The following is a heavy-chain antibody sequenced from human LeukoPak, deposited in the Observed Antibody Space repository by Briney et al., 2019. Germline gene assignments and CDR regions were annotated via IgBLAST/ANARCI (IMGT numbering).Heavy chain of an antibody. J-gene: IGHJ4*02. CDR1: GFTVSSNY. V-gene: IGHV3-53*01. CDR2: IYSGGST. CDR3: TRDVGVVMFDS. Sequence: GGSLRLSCAASGFTVSSNYMSWVRQAPGKGLEWVSVIYSGGSTYYADSVKGRFTISRDNSKNTLYLQMSSLRAEDTAVYFCTRDVGVVMFDSWGPGTLVTVSS. D-gene: IGHD3-10*01.